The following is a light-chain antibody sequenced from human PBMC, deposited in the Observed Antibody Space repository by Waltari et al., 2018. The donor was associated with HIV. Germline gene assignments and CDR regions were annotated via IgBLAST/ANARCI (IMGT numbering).Light chain of an antibody. CDR2: KAS. CDR3: QQYYSCCT. Sequence: DIQMTQSPSTLSASVGDRVPIPCRASQSVSTRLAWYQQKPGKAPHLLIYKASDLEGGVPSRFSGSGSGTEFTLTISSLQPDDFATYYCQQYYSCCTFGQGTKLEIK. J-gene: IGKJ2*01. CDR1: QSVSTR. V-gene: IGKV1-5*03.